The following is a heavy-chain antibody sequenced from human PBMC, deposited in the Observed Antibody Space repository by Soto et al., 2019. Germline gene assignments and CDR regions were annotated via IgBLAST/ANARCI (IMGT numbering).Heavy chain of an antibody. CDR1: GYNFASHD. CDR3: ARGGHCSGGSCYDY. J-gene: IGHJ4*02. D-gene: IGHD2-15*01. CDR2: INPNRGNT. Sequence: GASVKVSCKASGYNFASHDINWVRQAPGQGLEWMGWINPNRGNTGYAQKFRGRVTMTRNTSISTFYMELSSLISEDTAVYYCARGGHCSGGSCYDYWGQGTQVTVYS. V-gene: IGHV1-8*01.